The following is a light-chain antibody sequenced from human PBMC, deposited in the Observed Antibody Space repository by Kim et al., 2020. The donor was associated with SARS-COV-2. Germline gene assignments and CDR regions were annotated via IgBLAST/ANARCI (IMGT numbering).Light chain of an antibody. J-gene: IGLJ2*01. CDR2: STS. V-gene: IGLV1-44*01. CDR1: SSDIGITA. Sequence: GRGVSSSCSESSSDIGITAVNWYQQLPGTAPKLLVYSTSQRPSGVRDRFSGSKSGTSASLAISGLQSEDEADYYCAAWDDSLNGLVFGGGTQLTVL. CDR3: AAWDDSLNGLV.